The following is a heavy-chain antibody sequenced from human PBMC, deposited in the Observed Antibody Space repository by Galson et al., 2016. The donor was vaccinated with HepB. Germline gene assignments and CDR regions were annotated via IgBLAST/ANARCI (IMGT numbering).Heavy chain of an antibody. CDR2: IYYSGST. V-gene: IGHV4-39*02. Sequence: ETLSLTCTVSGGSISSSSYYWGWIRQPPGKGLEWIGSIYYSGSTYYNPSLRSRVTMSLDTSDNHFSLHLRSVTTADTAVYYCAGGSAPRPGYWGPGTLVTVSS. CDR3: AGGSAPRPGY. CDR1: GGSISSSSYY. J-gene: IGHJ4*02. D-gene: IGHD3-22*01.